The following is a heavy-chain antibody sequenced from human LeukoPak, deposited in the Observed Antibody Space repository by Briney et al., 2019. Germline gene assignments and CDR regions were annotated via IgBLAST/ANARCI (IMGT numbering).Heavy chain of an antibody. V-gene: IGHV4-34*01. Sequence: SETLSLTCAVYGGSFSGYYWSWIRQPPGKGLEWIGEINHSGSTNYNPSLKSRVTIPVDTSKNQFSLKLSSVTAADTAVYYCARGEWGYCSSTSCYAATYYYYYYGMDVWGQGTTVTVSS. CDR3: ARGEWGYCSSTSCYAATYYYYYYGMDV. D-gene: IGHD2-2*01. J-gene: IGHJ6*02. CDR2: INHSGST. CDR1: GGSFSGYY.